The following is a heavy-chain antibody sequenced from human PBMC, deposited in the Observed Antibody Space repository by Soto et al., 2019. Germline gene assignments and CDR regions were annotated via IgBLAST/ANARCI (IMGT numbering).Heavy chain of an antibody. Sequence: SETLSLTCTVSGGSISSSSYYWSWIRQPPGKGLEWIGYIYYSGSTNYNPSLKSRVTISVDTSKNQFSLKLSSVTAADTAVYYCAIAVAGINENYYYYYYMDVWGKGTTVTVSS. V-gene: IGHV4-61*05. D-gene: IGHD6-19*01. CDR3: AIAVAGINENYYYYYYMDV. CDR2: IYYSGST. J-gene: IGHJ6*03. CDR1: GGSISSSSYY.